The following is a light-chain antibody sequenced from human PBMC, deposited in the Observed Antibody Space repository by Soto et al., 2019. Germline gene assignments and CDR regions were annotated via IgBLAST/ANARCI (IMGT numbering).Light chain of an antibody. CDR3: QHYNNWPPWT. V-gene: IGKV3-15*01. CDR2: GAS. J-gene: IGKJ1*01. CDR1: QRVSSN. Sequence: EIVMTQSPATLSVSPGERATLSCRASQRVSSNLAWYQQKPGQAPGLLIYGASTRATGIPARFSGSGSETEFTLTISSLQSEDFAVYYCQHYNNWPPWTFGQGTKVEIK.